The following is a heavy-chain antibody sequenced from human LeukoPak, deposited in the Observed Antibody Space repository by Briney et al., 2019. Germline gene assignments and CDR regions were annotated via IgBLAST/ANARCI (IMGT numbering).Heavy chain of an antibody. CDR3: ARDSPPLYDSSGGGFDY. CDR1: GYSISSGYY. V-gene: IGHV4-38-2*02. J-gene: IGHJ4*02. CDR2: IYHSGST. Sequence: SETLSLTCTVSGYSISSGYYWGWIRQPPGKGLEWIGSIYHSGSTYYNPSLKSRVTISVDTSKNQFSLKLSSVTAADTAVYYCARDSPPLYDSSGGGFDYWGQGTLVTVSS. D-gene: IGHD3-22*01.